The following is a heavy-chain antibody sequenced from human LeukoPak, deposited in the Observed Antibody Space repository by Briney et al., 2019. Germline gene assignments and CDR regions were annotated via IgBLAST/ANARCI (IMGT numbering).Heavy chain of an antibody. CDR3: AKDAGSSSWYAMDV. CDR2: ISWNSGSI. CDR1: GFTFDDYA. J-gene: IGHJ6*03. Sequence: GGSLRLSCAASGFTFDDYAMHWVRQAPGKGLEWVSGISWNSGSIGYADSVKGRFTISRDNAKNSLYLQMNSLRAEDTALYYCAKDAGSSSWYAMDVWGKGTTVTISS. D-gene: IGHD6-13*01. V-gene: IGHV3-9*01.